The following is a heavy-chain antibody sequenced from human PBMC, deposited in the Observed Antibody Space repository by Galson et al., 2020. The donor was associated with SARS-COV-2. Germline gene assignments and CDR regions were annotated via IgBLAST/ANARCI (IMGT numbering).Heavy chain of an antibody. D-gene: IGHD1-1*01. J-gene: IGHJ4*02. V-gene: IGHV6-1*01. Sequence: SETLSLTCAISGDNVSSDRAAWNCIRQSQSIGLEWTGRTNYRTKWNNDYAVSMRGRLIINPDTSENQFSLQLDSVTPEDTAVYYCARDPSDWTFFYYWGQGTLVTVSS. CDR1: GDNVSSDRAA. CDR3: ARDPSDWTFFYY. CDR2: TNYRTKWNN.